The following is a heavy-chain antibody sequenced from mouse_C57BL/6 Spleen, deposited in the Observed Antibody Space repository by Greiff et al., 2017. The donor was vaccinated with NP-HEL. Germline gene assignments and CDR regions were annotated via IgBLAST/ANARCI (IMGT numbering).Heavy chain of an antibody. J-gene: IGHJ3*01. D-gene: IGHD1-1*01. CDR3: ARGSYYGSSYGFAY. CDR1: GYTFTDYY. V-gene: IGHV1-76*01. CDR2: IYPGSGNT. Sequence: QVQLKESGAELVRPGASVKLSCKASGYTFTDYYINWVKQRPGQGLEWIARIYPGSGNTYYNEKFKGKATLTAEKSSSTAYMQLSSLTSEDSAVYFCARGSYYGSSYGFAYWGQGTLVTVSA.